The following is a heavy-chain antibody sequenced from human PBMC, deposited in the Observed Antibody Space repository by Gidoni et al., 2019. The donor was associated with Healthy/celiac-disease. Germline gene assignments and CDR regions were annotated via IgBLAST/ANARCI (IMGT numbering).Heavy chain of an antibody. V-gene: IGHV4-59*01. D-gene: IGHD3-10*01. CDR3: ARDRVVPTYGSGSYYNYYYGMDV. CDR1: GGSISSYS. Sequence: QVQLQESGPGLVKPSETLSLTCTVPGGSISSYSWSWIRQPPGKGLEWIGYIYYSGSTNYNPSLKSRVTISVDTSKNQFSLKLSSVTAADTAVYYCARDRVVPTYGSGSYYNYYYGMDVWGQGTTVTVSS. J-gene: IGHJ6*02. CDR2: IYYSGST.